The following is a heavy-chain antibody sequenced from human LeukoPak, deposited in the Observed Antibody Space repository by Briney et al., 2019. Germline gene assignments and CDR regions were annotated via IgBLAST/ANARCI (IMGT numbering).Heavy chain of an antibody. CDR2: INQDGTDK. CDR3: AREIVGTHKSRFDP. V-gene: IGHV3-7*03. J-gene: IGHJ5*02. Sequence: PGGSLRLSCAASGFTFSSYWMSWVRQAPGKGLEWVANINQDGTDKYYVDSVKGRFTISRDNAKNSLYLQMNSLRAEDTAVYYCAREIVGTHKSRFDPWGQGTLVTVSS. CDR1: GFTFSSYW. D-gene: IGHD1-26*01.